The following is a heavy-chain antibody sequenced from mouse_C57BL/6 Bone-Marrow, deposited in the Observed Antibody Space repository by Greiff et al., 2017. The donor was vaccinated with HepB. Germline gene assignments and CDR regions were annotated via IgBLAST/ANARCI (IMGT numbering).Heavy chain of an antibody. CDR1: GFSLTSYG. CDR2: IWRGGST. D-gene: IGHD4-1*01. V-gene: IGHV2-5*01. J-gene: IGHJ3*01. CDR3: AKMLRELAWFAY. Sequence: VHLVESGPGLVQPSQSLSITCTVSGFSLTSYGVHWVRQSPGKGLEWLGVIWRGGSTDYNAAFMSRLSITKDNSKSQVFFKMNSLQADDTAIYYCAKMLRELAWFAYWGQGTLVTVSA.